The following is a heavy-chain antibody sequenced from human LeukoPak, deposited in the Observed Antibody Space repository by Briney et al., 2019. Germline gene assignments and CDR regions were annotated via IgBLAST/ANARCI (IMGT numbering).Heavy chain of an antibody. Sequence: ASVKVSCKASGYTFTGYYMHWVRQAPGQGLEWMGWINPNSGGTNYAQKFQGRVTMTRDTSISTAYMELSRLRSDDTAAYYCASHGMVRGGYYFDYWGQGTLVTVSS. J-gene: IGHJ4*02. CDR2: INPNSGGT. V-gene: IGHV1-2*02. CDR3: ASHGMVRGGYYFDY. D-gene: IGHD3-10*01. CDR1: GYTFTGYY.